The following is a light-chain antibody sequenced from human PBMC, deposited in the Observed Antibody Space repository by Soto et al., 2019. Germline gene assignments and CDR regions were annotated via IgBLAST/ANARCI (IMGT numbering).Light chain of an antibody. CDR2: EVS. J-gene: IGLJ1*01. CDR1: SSDVGGYDY. V-gene: IGLV2-8*01. CDR3: SSYAGSSTYV. Sequence: LTQPPSASGSPGQSVTISCTGTSSDVGGYDYVSWYQQHPGKAPKLMIYEVSKWPSGVPDRFSGSKSGNTASLTVSGLQAEDEADYYCSSYAGSSTYVFGTGTKVTVL.